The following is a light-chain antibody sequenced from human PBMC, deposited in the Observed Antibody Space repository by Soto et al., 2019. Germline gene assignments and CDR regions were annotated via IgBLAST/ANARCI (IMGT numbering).Light chain of an antibody. J-gene: IGLJ1*01. Sequence: QSALIQPRSVSGAPGQSVTISCPGTSNDVGGYNFVSWYQQHPGKAPKLMIYDVSKRPSGVPDRFSGSKSGNTASLTISGLQAEDEADHYCCSYAGSHYVFGTGTKLTVL. CDR3: CSYAGSHYV. CDR2: DVS. V-gene: IGLV2-11*01. CDR1: SNDVGGYNF.